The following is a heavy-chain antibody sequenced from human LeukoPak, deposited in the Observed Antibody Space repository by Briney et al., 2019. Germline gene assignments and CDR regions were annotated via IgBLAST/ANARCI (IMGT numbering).Heavy chain of an antibody. Sequence: SETLSLTCTVSGGSISSSSYYWGWIRQPPGKGLEWIGSIYYSGSTYYNPSLKSRVTISVDTSKNQFSLKLSSVTAADTAVYYCARRLITNWFVYVPWGQGTLVTVSS. CDR3: ARRLITNWFVYVP. V-gene: IGHV4-39*01. CDR2: IYYSGST. J-gene: IGHJ5*02. CDR1: GGSISSSSYY. D-gene: IGHD1-1*01.